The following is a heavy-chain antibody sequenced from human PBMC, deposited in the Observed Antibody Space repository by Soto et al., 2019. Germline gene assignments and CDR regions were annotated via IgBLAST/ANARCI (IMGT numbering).Heavy chain of an antibody. J-gene: IGHJ4*02. CDR3: ARHFVAVVIKGWGY. D-gene: IGHD3-22*01. CDR1: GGSINRSNYY. V-gene: IGHV4-39*01. Sequence: SETLSLTCTVSGGSINRSNYYWDWIRQPPGKGLEWIGTTYYNGTAYYNPSLKSRVTMSVDTSKNQFSLKLISVTAADTAVYYCARHFVAVVIKGWGYWGQGTLVTVSS. CDR2: TYYNGTA.